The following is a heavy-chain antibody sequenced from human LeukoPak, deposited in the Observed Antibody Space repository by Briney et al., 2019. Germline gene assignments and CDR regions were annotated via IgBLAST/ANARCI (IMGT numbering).Heavy chain of an antibody. J-gene: IGHJ4*02. CDR1: GFTFSSYS. Sequence: PGGSLRLSCAASGFTFSSYSMNWVRQAPGKGLEWVSYISSSSSTIYYADSVKGRFTISRDNAKNSLYLQMNSLRAEDTAVYYCAREDASVELFSSTSCYVCSLGFDYWGQGTLVTVSS. V-gene: IGHV3-48*04. CDR3: AREDASVELFSSTSCYVCSLGFDY. CDR2: ISSSSSTI. D-gene: IGHD2-2*01.